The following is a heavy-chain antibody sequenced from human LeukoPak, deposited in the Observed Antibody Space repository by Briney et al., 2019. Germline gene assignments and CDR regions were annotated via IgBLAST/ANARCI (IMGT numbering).Heavy chain of an antibody. Sequence: PGGSLRLSCAASGFTFDDYAMHWVRQAPGKGLEWVSLISGDGGSTYYADSVKGRFTISRDNSKNSLYLQMNSLRTEDTALYYCSSVIVVVITSRKAFDIWGQGTMVTVSS. CDR2: ISGDGGST. CDR1: GFTFDDYA. CDR3: SSVIVVVITSRKAFDI. V-gene: IGHV3-43*02. J-gene: IGHJ3*02. D-gene: IGHD3-22*01.